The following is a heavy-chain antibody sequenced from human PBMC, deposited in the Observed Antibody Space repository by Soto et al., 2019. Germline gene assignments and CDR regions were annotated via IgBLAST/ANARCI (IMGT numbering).Heavy chain of an antibody. D-gene: IGHD1-1*01. CDR1: GGTFSSYA. Sequence: SVKVSCKASGGTFSSYAISWVQQAPGQGLEWMGGIIPIFGTANYAQKFQGRVTITADESTSTAYMELSSLRSEDTAVYYCSSHNSRAVVDYWGQGTLVTVSA. CDR3: SSHNSRAVVDY. V-gene: IGHV1-69*13. CDR2: IIPIFGTA. J-gene: IGHJ4*02.